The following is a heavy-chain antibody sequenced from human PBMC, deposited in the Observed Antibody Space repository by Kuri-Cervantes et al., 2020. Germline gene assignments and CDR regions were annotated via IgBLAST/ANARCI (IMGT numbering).Heavy chain of an antibody. J-gene: IGHJ4*02. Sequence: GGSLRLSCAALGFTVSRNYMSWVRQAPGKGLEWVAMIKGDGSNKYYVDSVRGRFTISRDNAKNSLFLQMNSLGAEDTAVYFCAKPTREPDSWGQGTLVTVSS. CDR1: GFTVSRNY. V-gene: IGHV3-7*01. CDR3: AKPTREPDS. D-gene: IGHD5-12*01. CDR2: IKGDGSNK.